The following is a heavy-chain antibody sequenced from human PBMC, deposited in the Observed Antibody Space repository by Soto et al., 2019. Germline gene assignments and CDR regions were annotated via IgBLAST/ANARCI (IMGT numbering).Heavy chain of an antibody. CDR3: TRAVAGTSAYYYHFYYMDV. CDR2: ISSSGSTI. V-gene: IGHV3-11*01. D-gene: IGHD6-19*01. J-gene: IGHJ6*03. Sequence: QVQLVESGGGLVKPGGSLRLSCAASGFTFSDYYMSWIRQAPGKGLEWVSYISSSGSTIYYADSVKGRFTISRDNAKNSLYLQMNSLRAEDTAVYYCTRAVAGTSAYYYHFYYMDVWGKGTTVTVSS. CDR1: GFTFSDYY.